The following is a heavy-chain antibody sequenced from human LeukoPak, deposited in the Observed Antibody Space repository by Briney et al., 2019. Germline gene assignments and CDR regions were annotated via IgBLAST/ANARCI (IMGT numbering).Heavy chain of an antibody. CDR3: ARRAGRLQDGFDY. D-gene: IGHD2-15*01. Sequence: PSETLSLTCAVYGGSFSGYYWSWIRQPPGKGLEWIGEINHSGSTNYNPSLKSRVTISVDTSKNQFSLKLSSVTAAETAVYYCARRAGRLQDGFDYWGQGTLVTVSS. V-gene: IGHV4-34*01. CDR1: GGSFSGYY. J-gene: IGHJ4*02. CDR2: INHSGST.